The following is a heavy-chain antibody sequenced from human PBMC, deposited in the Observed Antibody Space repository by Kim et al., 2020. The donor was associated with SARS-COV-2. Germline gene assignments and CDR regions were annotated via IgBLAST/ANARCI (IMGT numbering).Heavy chain of an antibody. J-gene: IGHJ6*02. V-gene: IGHV3-43*01. CDR3: AKDPGIGYFYYFMDV. Sequence: VGSLRLSCAASGFSFDDHAMHWVRQVPGKGLEWVSLISWDGGTTSYADSVRGRFTTSRDNSKNSLFLQMNSLRSEDTALYYCAKDPGIGYFYYFMDVWGQGTTVTVSS. D-gene: IGHD1-1*01. CDR2: ISWDGGTT. CDR1: GFSFDDHA.